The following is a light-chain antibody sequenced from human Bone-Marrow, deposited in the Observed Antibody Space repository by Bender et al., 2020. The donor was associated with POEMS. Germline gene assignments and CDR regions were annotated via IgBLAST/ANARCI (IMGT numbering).Light chain of an antibody. CDR3: ATWDDSLNGVV. CDR2: DSS. J-gene: IGLJ2*01. CDR1: SSNIGTNT. V-gene: IGLV1-44*01. Sequence: QSVLSQPPSASGTPGQRVSISCSGSSSNIGTNTVNWYHQLPGTAPKLLIYDSSQRPSGVPDRFSASKSGTSASLAISGLLSEDEADYYCATWDDSLNGVVFGGGTRLTVL.